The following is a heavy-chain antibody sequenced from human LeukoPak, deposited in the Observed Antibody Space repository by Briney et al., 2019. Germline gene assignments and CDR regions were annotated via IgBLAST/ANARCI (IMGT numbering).Heavy chain of an antibody. CDR1: GYSFTNYW. J-gene: IGHJ4*02. CDR2: IYPGDSDT. CDR3: ARPKSSSWSGFHY. V-gene: IGHV5-51*01. D-gene: IGHD6-13*01. Sequence: GESLKISCKGSGYSFTNYWIGWVRQMPGKGLGWIGIIYPGDSDTRYTPSFQGQVTISADRSISSAYLQWSSLKASDTAIYYCARPKSSSWSGFHYWGQGTLVTVSS.